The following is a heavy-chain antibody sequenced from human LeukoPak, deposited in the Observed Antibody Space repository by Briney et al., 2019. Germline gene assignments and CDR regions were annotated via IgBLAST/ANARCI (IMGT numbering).Heavy chain of an antibody. J-gene: IGHJ3*02. CDR2: MHYRGNT. V-gene: IGHV4-59*08. Sequence: SETLSLTCTVSGGSISSHYWSWIRQSPGKGLEWIGFMHYRGNTNGNPSLRSRVTISMDTSKNQFSLKMSSVTAADTAVYFCARGPYSYDSSGAFDIWGQGTMVTVSS. CDR1: GGSISSHY. CDR3: ARGPYSYDSSGAFDI. D-gene: IGHD3-22*01.